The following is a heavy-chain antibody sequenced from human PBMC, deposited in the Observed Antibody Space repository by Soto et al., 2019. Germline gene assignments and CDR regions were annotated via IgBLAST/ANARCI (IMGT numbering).Heavy chain of an antibody. CDR1: VGSIRSCY. D-gene: IGHD4-17*01. V-gene: IGHV4-59*01. Sequence: ASETLSLTCTVSVGSIRSCYRGWIRHPPGKGLEWIGYIYNSGSTNYNPSLKSRVTISVDTSKNQFSLKLSSVTAADTAVYYCAYGDSRGPFDSWGQGTLVTVSS. CDR2: IYNSGST. CDR3: AYGDSRGPFDS. J-gene: IGHJ4*02.